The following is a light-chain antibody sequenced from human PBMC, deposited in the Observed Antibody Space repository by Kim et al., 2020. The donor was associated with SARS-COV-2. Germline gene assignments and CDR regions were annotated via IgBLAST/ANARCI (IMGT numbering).Light chain of an antibody. V-gene: IGKV1-5*03. CDR2: KAS. CDR3: QKYNSSSRT. Sequence: ASVGDRVTITCPASQSISSWLAWYQQKPGKAPNLLISKASSLESGVPSSFSGSGSGTESTLTISRLQTDDFATYYCQKYNSSSRTFGQGTKVDIK. J-gene: IGKJ1*01. CDR1: QSISSW.